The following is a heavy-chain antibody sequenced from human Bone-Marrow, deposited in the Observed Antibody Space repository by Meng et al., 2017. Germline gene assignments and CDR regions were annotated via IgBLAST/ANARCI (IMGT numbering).Heavy chain of an antibody. J-gene: IGHJ5*02. D-gene: IGHD6-19*01. CDR2: IDWVDAQ. Sequence: SGPTLVKPTQTLTPTCTFSGFSLSTSGIGVSWIRQPPGKALEWLAFIDWVDAQYYSTSLKTRLTISKDTSKNQVVLTMSNMDPVDTATYYCARTSRGAVADGPFDPWGQGTLVTVSS. V-gene: IGHV2-70*01. CDR3: ARTSRGAVADGPFDP. CDR1: GFSLSTSGIG.